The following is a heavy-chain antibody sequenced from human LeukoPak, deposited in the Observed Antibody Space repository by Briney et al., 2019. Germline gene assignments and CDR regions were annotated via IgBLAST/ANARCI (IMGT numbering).Heavy chain of an antibody. Sequence: GASVKVSRKASGYTFTGYYMHWVRQAPGQGLEWMGWINPNSGGTNYAQKFQGRVTMTRDTSISTAYMELSRLRSDDTAVYYCARVGVVATIYFDYWGQGTLVTVSS. CDR1: GYTFTGYY. J-gene: IGHJ4*02. CDR3: ARVGVVATIYFDY. CDR2: INPNSGGT. D-gene: IGHD5-12*01. V-gene: IGHV1-2*02.